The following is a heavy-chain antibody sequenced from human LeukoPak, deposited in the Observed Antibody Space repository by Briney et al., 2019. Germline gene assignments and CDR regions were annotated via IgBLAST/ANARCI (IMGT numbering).Heavy chain of an antibody. CDR1: GGSISSYY. J-gene: IGHJ6*02. Sequence: SETLSLTCTASGGSISSYYWSWIRQPPGKGLEWIGYIYYSGSTNYNPSLKSRVTISVDTSKNQFYLKLSSVAAADAAVYYCARDSPVPLYGMDVWGQGTTVTVSS. CDR2: IYYSGST. CDR3: ARDSPVPLYGMDV. V-gene: IGHV4-59*01.